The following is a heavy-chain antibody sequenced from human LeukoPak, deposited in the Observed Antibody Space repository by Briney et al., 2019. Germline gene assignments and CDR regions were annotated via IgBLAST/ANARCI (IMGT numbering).Heavy chain of an antibody. CDR2: IYTSGST. CDR3: ASSGGY. CDR1: GGSISSGSYY. V-gene: IGHV4-61*02. D-gene: IGHD3-10*01. Sequence: SQTLSLTCTVSGGSISSGSYYWSWIRQPARKGLEWIGRIYTSGSTNYNPSLKSRVTISVDTSKNQFSLKLSSVTAADTAVYYCASSGGYWGQGTLVTVSS. J-gene: IGHJ4*02.